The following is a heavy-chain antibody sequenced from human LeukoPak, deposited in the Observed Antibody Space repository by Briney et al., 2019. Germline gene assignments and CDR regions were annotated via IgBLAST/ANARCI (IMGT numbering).Heavy chain of an antibody. J-gene: IGHJ6*02. V-gene: IGHV1-69*04. CDR2: IIPILGIA. CDR1: GGAFSSYA. Sequence: SVKVSCKASGGAFSSYAISWVRQAPGQGHEWMGRIIPILGIANYAQKFQGRVTITADKSTSTAYMELSSLRSEDTAVYYCARVYYGSGSPRYYYYGMDVWGQGTTVTVSS. CDR3: ARVYYGSGSPRYYYYGMDV. D-gene: IGHD3-10*01.